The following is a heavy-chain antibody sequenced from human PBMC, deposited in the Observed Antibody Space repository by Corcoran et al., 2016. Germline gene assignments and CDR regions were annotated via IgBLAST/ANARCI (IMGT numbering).Heavy chain of an antibody. CDR3: ARGVGSRGREANWFDP. CDR2: NIPIFGTA. V-gene: IGHV1-69*01. Sequence: QVQLVQSGAEVKKPGSSVKVSCKASGGTFSSYAISWVRQAPGQGLEWMGGNIPIFGTANYAQKVQGRVTITADESTSTAYMELSSLGSEDTAVYYCARGVGSRGREANWFDPWGQGTLVTVSS. D-gene: IGHD3-16*01. CDR1: GGTFSSYA. J-gene: IGHJ5*02.